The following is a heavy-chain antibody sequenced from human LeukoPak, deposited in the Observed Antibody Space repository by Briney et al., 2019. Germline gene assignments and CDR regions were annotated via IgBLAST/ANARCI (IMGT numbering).Heavy chain of an antibody. D-gene: IGHD2-21*01. CDR2: INPNSGGT. CDR1: GYTFTGYY. CDR3: ARVFVDCPFDY. V-gene: IGHV1-2*02. J-gene: IGHJ4*02. Sequence: ASVKVSCKAPGYTFTGYYLHWVRQAPGQGLEWMGWINPNSGGTNYAQKFQGRVTMTRDTSISTAYMELSRLISDDTAVYHCARVFVDCPFDYWGQGTLVTVSS.